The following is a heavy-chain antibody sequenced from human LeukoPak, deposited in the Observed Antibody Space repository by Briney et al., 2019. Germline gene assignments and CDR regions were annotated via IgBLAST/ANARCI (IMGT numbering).Heavy chain of an antibody. CDR2: VSGSGYST. V-gene: IGHV3-23*01. CDR1: GFTFSSYA. D-gene: IGHD3-10*01. J-gene: IGHJ4*02. Sequence: PGGSLRLSCAASGFTFSSYAMSWVRQAPGKGLEWVSAVSGSGYSTYYADSVKGRFTISRDNSKNTLYLQMNSLRAEDTAVYYCATSPCVFMVHPYSDYWGQGTLVTVSS. CDR3: ATSPCVFMVHPYSDY.